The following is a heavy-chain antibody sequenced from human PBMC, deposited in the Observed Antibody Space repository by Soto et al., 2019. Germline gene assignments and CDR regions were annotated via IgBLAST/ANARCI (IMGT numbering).Heavy chain of an antibody. V-gene: IGHV3-30-3*01. Sequence: QVQLVESGGGVVQPGRSLRLSCAASGFTFSTYAMHWVRQAPGKGLEWVAVISYDGSNKYYTDSVKGRFTISRDNSKNTQYLQMNSLRAEDTAVYYCARHKRDLRFLEWSYYFDSWGQGTLVTVSS. CDR1: GFTFSTYA. D-gene: IGHD3-3*01. J-gene: IGHJ4*02. CDR3: ARHKRDLRFLEWSYYFDS. CDR2: ISYDGSNK.